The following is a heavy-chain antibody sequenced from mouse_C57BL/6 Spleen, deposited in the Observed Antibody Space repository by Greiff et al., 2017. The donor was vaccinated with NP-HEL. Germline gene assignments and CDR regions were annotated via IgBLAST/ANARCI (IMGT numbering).Heavy chain of an antibody. V-gene: IGHV3-6*01. CDR1: GYSITSGYY. J-gene: IGHJ1*03. CDR3: AREEVTAYFDV. D-gene: IGHD2-5*01. CDR2: ISYDGSN. Sequence: EVKLEESGPGLVKPSQSLSLTCSVTGYSITSGYYWNWIRQFPGNKLEWMGYISYDGSNNYNPSLKNRISITRDTSKNQFFLKLNSVTTEDTATYYCAREEVTAYFDVWGTGTTVTVSS.